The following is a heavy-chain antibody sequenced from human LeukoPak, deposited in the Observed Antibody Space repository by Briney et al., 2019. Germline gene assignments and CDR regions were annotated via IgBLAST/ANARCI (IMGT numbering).Heavy chain of an antibody. CDR1: GGSISSGTYC. V-gene: IGHV4-61*02. CDR3: ARYLAASGTYFFDD. CDR2: ICASGIT. Sequence: SQTLSLTCIVSGGSISSGTYCWNWVRQTAGKGLEWIGRICASGITNYNPSLERRVSISMDTSKDQFSLKLSSVTAADTAVYYCARYLAASGTYFFDDWGRGTLVTVSS. D-gene: IGHD6-13*01. J-gene: IGHJ4*02.